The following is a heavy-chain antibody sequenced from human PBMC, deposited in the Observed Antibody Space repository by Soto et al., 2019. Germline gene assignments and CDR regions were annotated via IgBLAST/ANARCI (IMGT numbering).Heavy chain of an antibody. Sequence: GGSLRLSCAASGFTFSSYAMSWVRQAPGKGLEWVSAISGSGGSTYYADYVKGRFTISRDNSKNTVYLQMNSLRAEDTTVYYCAKDRGDFWSGYYRGPWFDPWGQGTLVTVSS. V-gene: IGHV3-23*01. CDR1: GFTFSSYA. D-gene: IGHD3-3*01. J-gene: IGHJ5*02. CDR3: AKDRGDFWSGYYRGPWFDP. CDR2: ISGSGGST.